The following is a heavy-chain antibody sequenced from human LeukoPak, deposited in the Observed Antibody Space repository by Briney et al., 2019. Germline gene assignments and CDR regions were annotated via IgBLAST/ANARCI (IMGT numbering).Heavy chain of an antibody. CDR1: GFTFSSYG. CDR3: AKEGPTSGWYSGFDY. CDR2: IWYDGSNK. J-gene: IGHJ4*02. D-gene: IGHD6-19*01. V-gene: IGHV3-33*06. Sequence: GGSLRLSCAASGFTFSSYGMHWVRQAPGKGLEWVSVIWYDGSNKYYADSVKGRFTISRDNSKNTLYLQMNSLRAEDTAVYYCAKEGPTSGWYSGFDYWGQGTLVTVSS.